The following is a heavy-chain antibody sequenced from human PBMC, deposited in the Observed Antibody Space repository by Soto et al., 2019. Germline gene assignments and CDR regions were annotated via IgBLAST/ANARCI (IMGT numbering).Heavy chain of an antibody. Sequence: GESRKISCKGSGYSFAGYWITWVLQKPGKGLEWMGRIAPAASQPYYSPSFRGHVTISVTKSITTVFLQWSSLRASDTAMYYCARQIYDSDTGPNFQYYFDSSGQGTPVTVSS. V-gene: IGHV5-10-1*01. CDR2: IAPAASQP. D-gene: IGHD3-22*01. CDR3: ARQIYDSDTGPNFQYYFDS. J-gene: IGHJ4*02. CDR1: GYSFAGYW.